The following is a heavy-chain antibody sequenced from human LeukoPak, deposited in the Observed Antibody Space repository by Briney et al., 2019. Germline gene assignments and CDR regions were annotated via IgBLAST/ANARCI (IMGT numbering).Heavy chain of an antibody. Sequence: GGSLRLSCAASGFTFSSYSMNWVRQAPGKGLEWVSYISTSGSTTDYADSVKGRFTISRGNAKNSLCLQMNSLRDEDTAVYYCATYRQQLTRDYWGQGTLVTVS. CDR1: GFTFSSYS. J-gene: IGHJ4*02. CDR3: ATYRQQLTRDY. V-gene: IGHV3-48*02. CDR2: ISTSGSTT. D-gene: IGHD6-13*01.